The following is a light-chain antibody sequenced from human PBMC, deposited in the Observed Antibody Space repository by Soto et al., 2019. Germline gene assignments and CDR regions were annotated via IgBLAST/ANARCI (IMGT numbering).Light chain of an antibody. J-gene: IGKJ1*01. CDR2: WAS. CDR3: QQYYSSPWT. Sequence: DIVMTQSPDSLAVSLGERATINCKSSQSILYSSNNKNHLAWYQQKAGQPPKLLIYWASTRESGVPDRFSGSGSGTDFTLTISSLQAEDVAVYYCQQYYSSPWTFGQETKVEIK. V-gene: IGKV4-1*01. CDR1: QSILYSSNNKNH.